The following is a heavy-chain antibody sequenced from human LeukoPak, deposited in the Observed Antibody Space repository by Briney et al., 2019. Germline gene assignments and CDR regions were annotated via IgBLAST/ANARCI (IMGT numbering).Heavy chain of an antibody. Sequence: PGRSLRLSCAASGFTFSNYGMHCVSQAPGKGREWVAFISEDGINKYYADSVKARFTISRDNSNNTLFLQMNNLRADDTAVYYCAKDRETTASGTFDYWGQGALVTVSS. D-gene: IGHD6-13*01. J-gene: IGHJ4*02. CDR1: GFTFSNYG. CDR2: ISEDGINK. CDR3: AKDRETTASGTFDY. V-gene: IGHV3-30*18.